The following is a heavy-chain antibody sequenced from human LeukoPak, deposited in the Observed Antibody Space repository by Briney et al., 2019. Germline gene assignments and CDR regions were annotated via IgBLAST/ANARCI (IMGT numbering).Heavy chain of an antibody. D-gene: IGHD3-3*01. CDR3: ARARYETRIWPKSRYDYYHYMDV. CDR2: INAGNGNT. V-gene: IGHV1-3*03. Sequence: ASVSVSCKVSGYTFTIYGISWGPQAPGQGREWIGGINAGNGNTKYSQEFQHRVTITRDTSASTGYMELSSLRSEDMAVYYCARARYETRIWPKSRYDYYHYMDVWGKGTTVTVSS. J-gene: IGHJ6*03. CDR1: GYTFTIYG.